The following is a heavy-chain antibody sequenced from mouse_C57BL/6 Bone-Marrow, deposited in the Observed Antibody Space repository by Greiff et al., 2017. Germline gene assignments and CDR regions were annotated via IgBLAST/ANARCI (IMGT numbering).Heavy chain of an antibody. J-gene: IGHJ3*01. V-gene: IGHV5-4*01. CDR3: ARLELAWFAY. CDR2: ISDGGSYT. D-gene: IGHD4-1*01. Sequence: EVPLVESGGGLVKPGGSLKLSCAASGFTFSSYAMSWVRQTPEKRLEWVATISDGGSYTYYPDNVKGRFTISRDNAKNNLYLQMSHLKSEDTAMYYCARLELAWFAYWGQGTLVTVSA. CDR1: GFTFSSYA.